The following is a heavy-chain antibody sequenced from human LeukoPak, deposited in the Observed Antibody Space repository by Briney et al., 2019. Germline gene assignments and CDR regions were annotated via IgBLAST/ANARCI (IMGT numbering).Heavy chain of an antibody. CDR1: GFTVSSND. J-gene: IGHJ4*02. V-gene: IGHV3-53*01. Sequence: GGSLRLSCAASGFTVSSNDMSWVRQAPGKGLEWVSAIYSGGSIYYADSVKGRFTISRDNSKNTLYLQMHSLRAEDTAVYYCARHRYISTRDFEYWGQGTLVTVSS. D-gene: IGHD1-14*01. CDR2: IYSGGSI. CDR3: ARHRYISTRDFEY.